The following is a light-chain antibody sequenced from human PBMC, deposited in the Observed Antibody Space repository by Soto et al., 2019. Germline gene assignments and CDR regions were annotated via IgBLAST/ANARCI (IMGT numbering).Light chain of an antibody. Sequence: ALQLTQSPSSLSASVGDRVTITCRASQAISRALAWYQQKPGKPPQLLIHDASTLESGVPSRFSGSGSGTDLTLTISSLQPEDFATYYCQQFNDYPITFGQGTRLEIK. J-gene: IGKJ5*01. CDR1: QAISRA. CDR2: DAS. CDR3: QQFNDYPIT. V-gene: IGKV1D-13*01.